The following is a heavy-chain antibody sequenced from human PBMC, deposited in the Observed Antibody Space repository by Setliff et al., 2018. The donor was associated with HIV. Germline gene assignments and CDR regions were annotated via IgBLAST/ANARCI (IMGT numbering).Heavy chain of an antibody. CDR1: GGSFGDYS. Sequence: SETLSLTCAVYGGSFGDYSWSWIRQPPGKGLEWIGEINHSGGTEYNPSLQSRVTMSIDTSNNQFSLTLSSVTAAETAVYYCARGKDDHNFSPMSLRKTYYYYMDVWGKGTTATVSS. D-gene: IGHD2-15*01. V-gene: IGHV4-34*01. CDR2: INHSGGT. CDR3: ARGKDDHNFSPMSLRKTYYYYMDV. J-gene: IGHJ6*03.